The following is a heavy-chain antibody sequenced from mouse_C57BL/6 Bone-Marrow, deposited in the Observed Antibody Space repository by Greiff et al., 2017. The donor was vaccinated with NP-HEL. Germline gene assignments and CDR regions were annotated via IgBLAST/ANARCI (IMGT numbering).Heavy chain of an antibody. CDR1: GFSLTSYG. V-gene: IGHV2-6*03. J-gene: IGHJ2*01. CDR3: ARSTMVNGYYFDY. Sequence: QVQLQQSGPGLVAPSQSLSITCTVSGFSLTSYGVHWVRQPPGKGLEWLVVIWSDGITTYNSALKSRLSLSKDNSKSQVFLKMNSLQTDDTAMYYCARSTMVNGYYFDYWGQGTTLTVSS. CDR2: IWSDGIT. D-gene: IGHD2-2*01.